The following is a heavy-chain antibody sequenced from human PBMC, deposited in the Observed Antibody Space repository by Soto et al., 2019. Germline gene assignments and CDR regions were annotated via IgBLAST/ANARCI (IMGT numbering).Heavy chain of an antibody. CDR3: ATVHSTSRSFDY. V-gene: IGHV3-23*01. Sequence: PGGSLRLSCAASGLNFSILAMSWVRRAPGKGLEWVSTTGYSRLTTYYADSVRGRFTVSRDNSKNTLDLQMSSLRAEGTAVYYCATVHSTSRSFDYWGQGTRVTVSS. CDR2: TGYSRLTT. D-gene: IGHD6-6*01. J-gene: IGHJ4*02. CDR1: GLNFSILA.